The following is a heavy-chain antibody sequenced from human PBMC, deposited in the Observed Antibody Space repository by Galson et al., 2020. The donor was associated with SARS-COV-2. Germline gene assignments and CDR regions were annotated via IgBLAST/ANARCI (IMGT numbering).Heavy chain of an antibody. CDR1: GGSFSGYY. CDR3: ARGRTVTTFYYYYGMDV. D-gene: IGHD4-17*01. Sequence: SQASETLSLTCAVYGGSFSGYYWSWIRPPPGKGLEWIGETNHSGSTNYNPSLKSRVTISVDTSKNQFSLKLSSVTAADTAVYDCARGRTVTTFYYYYGMDVWGQGTTVTVSS. J-gene: IGHJ6*02. CDR2: TNHSGST. V-gene: IGHV4-34*01.